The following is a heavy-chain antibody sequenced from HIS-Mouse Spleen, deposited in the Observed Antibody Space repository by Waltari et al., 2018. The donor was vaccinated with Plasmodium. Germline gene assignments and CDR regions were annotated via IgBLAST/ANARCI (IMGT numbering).Heavy chain of an antibody. CDR3: ARASGGYSYGRVFDY. CDR1: GGSISSYY. Sequence: QVQLQESGPGLVKPSETLSLTCTVSGGSISSYYWSWIRQPAGKGLEWIGRIYPSGRTNYNPARKSRVTMSVDTSKNQFSLKLSSVTAADTAVYYCARASGGYSYGRVFDYWGQGTLVTVSS. J-gene: IGHJ4*02. CDR2: IYPSGRT. D-gene: IGHD5-18*01. V-gene: IGHV4-4*07.